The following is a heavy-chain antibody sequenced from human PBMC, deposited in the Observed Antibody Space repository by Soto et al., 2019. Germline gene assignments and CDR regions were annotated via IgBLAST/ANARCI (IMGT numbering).Heavy chain of an antibody. Sequence: PGGSLRLSCAASGFTFSSYAMHWVRQAPGKELEYVSAISSNGGSTYYANSVKGRFTISRDNSKNTLYLQMGSLRAEDMAVYYCARFLPRYSYGPDYYYYGMDVWGQGTTVTVSS. CDR3: ARFLPRYSYGPDYYYYGMDV. D-gene: IGHD5-18*01. CDR1: GFTFSSYA. J-gene: IGHJ6*02. CDR2: ISSNGGST. V-gene: IGHV3-64*01.